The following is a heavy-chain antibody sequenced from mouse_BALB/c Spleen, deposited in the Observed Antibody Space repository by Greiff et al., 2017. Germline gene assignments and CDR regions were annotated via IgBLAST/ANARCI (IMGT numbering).Heavy chain of an antibody. J-gene: IGHJ3*01. CDR1: GYSFTSYW. D-gene: IGHD2-4*01. V-gene: IGHV1-74*01. CDR3: AGDYDVGWFAY. Sequence: QVQLQQSGPQLVRPGASVKISCKASGYSFTSYWMHWVKQRPGQGLEWIGMIDPSDSETRLNQKFKDKATLTVDKSSSTAYMQLSSPTSEDSAVYYCAGDYDVGWFAYWGQGTLVTVSA. CDR2: IDPSDSET.